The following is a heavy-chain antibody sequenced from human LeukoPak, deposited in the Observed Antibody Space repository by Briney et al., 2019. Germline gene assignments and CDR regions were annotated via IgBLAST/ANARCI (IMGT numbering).Heavy chain of an antibody. CDR2: FSGSGGTT. V-gene: IGHV3-23*01. Sequence: GGSLRLSCAASGFTSSSYAMNWVRQAPGRGLEWVSGFSGSGGTTYYADSVKGRFTISRDNSKNTLYLQMNSLRAEDTAVYYCANGNRCTSPNCLGYYYFYMDVWGKGTTVTVSS. D-gene: IGHD2-8*01. CDR3: ANGNRCTSPNCLGYYYFYMDV. J-gene: IGHJ6*03. CDR1: GFTSSSYA.